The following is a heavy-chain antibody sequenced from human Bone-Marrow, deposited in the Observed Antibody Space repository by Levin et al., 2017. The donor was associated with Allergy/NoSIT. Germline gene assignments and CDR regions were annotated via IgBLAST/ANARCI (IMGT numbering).Heavy chain of an antibody. CDR1: GFTFSSHV. CDR3: ARVDCGAPGCRRIDY. V-gene: IGHV3-23*01. J-gene: IGHJ4*02. CDR2: ITGDGTST. D-gene: IGHD2-21*01. Sequence: GESLKISCAASGFTFSSHVTNWVRQATGKGLEWVSGITGDGTSTYYADSVKGRFTISRDNSKNTVSLHMNSLRAEDTAIYYCARVDCGAPGCRRIDYWGQGTLVTVSS.